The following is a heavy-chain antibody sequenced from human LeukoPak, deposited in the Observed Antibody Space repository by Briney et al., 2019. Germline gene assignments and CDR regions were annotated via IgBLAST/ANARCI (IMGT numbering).Heavy chain of an antibody. V-gene: IGHV3-30*03. Sequence: LSLTCTVSGGSISSYYWSWVRQAPGKGLEWVAVISYDGSNKYYADSVKGRFTISRDNSKNTLYLQMNSLRAEDTAVYYCARDCLADIVATSDGSGCFDYWGQGTLVTVSS. J-gene: IGHJ4*02. CDR1: GGSISSYY. D-gene: IGHD5-12*01. CDR2: ISYDGSNK. CDR3: ARDCLADIVATSDGSGCFDY.